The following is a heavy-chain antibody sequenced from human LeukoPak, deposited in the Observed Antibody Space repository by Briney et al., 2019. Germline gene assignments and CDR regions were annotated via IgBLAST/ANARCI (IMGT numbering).Heavy chain of an antibody. J-gene: IGHJ4*02. CDR3: TRHTGYISGQYSNYEDS. D-gene: IGHD4-11*01. Sequence: KPSETLSLTCTLSGGSITNTKYYWGWIRQPPGKGLEWIGSIYYTGSTYYNPSLKSRVTISVDTSKNQLSLKLRSVTAADTALYYCTRHTGYISGQYSNYEDSWGQGTLVTVSS. CDR1: GGSITNTKYY. V-gene: IGHV4-39*01. CDR2: IYYTGST.